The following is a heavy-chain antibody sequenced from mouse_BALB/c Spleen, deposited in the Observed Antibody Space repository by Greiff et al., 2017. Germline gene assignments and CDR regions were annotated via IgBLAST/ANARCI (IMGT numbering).Heavy chain of an antibody. J-gene: IGHJ2*01. Sequence: EVQGVESGGGLVQPGGSRKLSCAASGFTFSSFGMHWVRQAPEKGLEWVAYISSGSSTIYYADTVKGRFTISRDNPKNTLFLQMTSLRSEDTAMYYCARSGWDDWGQGTTLTVSS. V-gene: IGHV5-17*02. CDR1: GFTFSSFG. CDR3: ARSGWDD. D-gene: IGHD1-1*02. CDR2: ISSGSSTI.